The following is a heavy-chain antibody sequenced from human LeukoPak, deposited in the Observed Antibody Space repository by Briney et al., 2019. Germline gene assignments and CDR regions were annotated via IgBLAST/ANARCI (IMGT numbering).Heavy chain of an antibody. D-gene: IGHD3-10*01. CDR1: GGSISSGAYY. J-gene: IGHJ5*02. Sequence: SQTLSLTCTVSGGSISSGAYYWSWIRQHPGKGLEWIGYIYYSGSTYYNPSLKSRVTISVDTSKNQFSLKLSSVTAADTAVYYCARTPTDNYGTSFRAWFDPWGQGTLVTVSS. V-gene: IGHV4-31*03. CDR3: ARTPTDNYGTSFRAWFDP. CDR2: IYYSGST.